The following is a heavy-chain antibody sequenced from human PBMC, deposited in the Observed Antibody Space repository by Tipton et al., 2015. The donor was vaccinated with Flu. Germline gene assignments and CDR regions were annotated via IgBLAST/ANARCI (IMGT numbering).Heavy chain of an antibody. CDR1: GFTFDDYA. CDR2: ISWNSGNI. J-gene: IGHJ6*02. D-gene: IGHD1-26*01. V-gene: IGHV3-9*01. CDR3: AKDRGSGRYYFYAMDI. Sequence: SLRLSCEASGFTFDDYAMHWVRQAPGKGLEWVSGISWNSGNIGYADSVKGRFTISRDNARATLYLQMNSLSPEDTAVYYCAKDRGSGRYYFYAMDIGGQGTTV.